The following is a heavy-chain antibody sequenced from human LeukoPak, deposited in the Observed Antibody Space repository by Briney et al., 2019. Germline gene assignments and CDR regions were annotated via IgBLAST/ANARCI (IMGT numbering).Heavy chain of an antibody. Sequence: SQTLSLTCTVSGGSISSGGYYWSWIRMQAGKGLGRIGYIYYNGSTYYNPSVKSRVTISVDTSKTQFSLKLNSVTAADTAVYYCARAYYGSGSYFDYWGRGTLVTVSS. CDR2: IYYNGST. J-gene: IGHJ4*02. V-gene: IGHV4-31*03. CDR1: GGSISSGGYY. CDR3: ARAYYGSGSYFDY. D-gene: IGHD3-10*01.